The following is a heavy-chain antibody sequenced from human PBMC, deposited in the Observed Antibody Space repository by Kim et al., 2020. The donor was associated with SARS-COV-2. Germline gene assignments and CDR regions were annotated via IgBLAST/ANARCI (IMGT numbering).Heavy chain of an antibody. Sequence: SETLSLTCAVYGGSFSGYYWSWIRQPPGKGLEWIGEINHSGSTNYNPSLKSRVTISVDTSKNQFSLKLSSVTAADTAVYYCARRTVVVVAATILIYNWFDPWGQGTLVTVSS. CDR1: GGSFSGYY. D-gene: IGHD2-15*01. CDR3: ARRTVVVVAATILIYNWFDP. V-gene: IGHV4-34*01. J-gene: IGHJ5*02. CDR2: INHSGST.